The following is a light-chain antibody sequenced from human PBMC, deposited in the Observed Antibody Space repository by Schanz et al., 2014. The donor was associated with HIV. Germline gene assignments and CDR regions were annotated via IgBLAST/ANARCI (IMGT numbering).Light chain of an antibody. CDR2: GAS. J-gene: IGKJ2*01. CDR1: QSVGTN. CDR3: QQSNKWPYT. Sequence: EIVLTQSPGTLSLSPGESATLSCRASQSVGTNFAWYQQKLGQPPRLLIYGASTRATGIPARFSGSWSGTYFTLTISSLQSEDFAVYYCQQSNKWPYTFGQGTRLQLK. V-gene: IGKV3-15*01.